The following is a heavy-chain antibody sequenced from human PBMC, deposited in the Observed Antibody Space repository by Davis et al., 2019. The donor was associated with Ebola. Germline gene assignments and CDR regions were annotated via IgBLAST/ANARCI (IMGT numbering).Heavy chain of an antibody. V-gene: IGHV1-18*01. J-gene: IGHJ5*02. CDR2: ISAYNGNT. CDR3: ARGGDYNWFDP. D-gene: IGHD4-17*01. CDR1: GGTFSSYA. Sequence: ASVKVSCKASGGTFSSYAISWVRQAPGQGLEWMGWISAYNGNTNYAQKLQGRVTMTTDTSTTTAYMELRSLRSDDTAVYYCARGGDYNWFDPWGQGTLVTVSS.